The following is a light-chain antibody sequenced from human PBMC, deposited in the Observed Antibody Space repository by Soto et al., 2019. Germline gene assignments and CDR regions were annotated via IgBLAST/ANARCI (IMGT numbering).Light chain of an antibody. Sequence: EVVMTQSPSTLSVSPGERATLSCRASHSVSFNLAWSQQKPGQAPRLLIFGAFSRATGVPARFCGSGSGTEFSLTISSLPSEVFAIYYWVQANNWPPPFYTFGQGTKLES. J-gene: IGKJ2*01. CDR2: GAF. CDR1: HSVSFN. CDR3: VQANNWPPPFYT. V-gene: IGKV3-15*01.